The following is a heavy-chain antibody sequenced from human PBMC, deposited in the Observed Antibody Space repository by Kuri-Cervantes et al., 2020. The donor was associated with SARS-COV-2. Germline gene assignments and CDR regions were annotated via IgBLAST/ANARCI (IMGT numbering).Heavy chain of an antibody. CDR2: ISSDGSNK. D-gene: IGHD2-21*01. Sequence: GGSLRLSCAASGFTFNTCAMHWVRQAPGKGLEWVAMISSDGSNKNYADSMKGRFTISRDNSKNTLYLQINSLRTEDTAVFYCTRARVGVFDFWGQGALVTVSS. CDR3: TRARVGVFDF. CDR1: GFTFNTCA. V-gene: IGHV3-30*04. J-gene: IGHJ4*02.